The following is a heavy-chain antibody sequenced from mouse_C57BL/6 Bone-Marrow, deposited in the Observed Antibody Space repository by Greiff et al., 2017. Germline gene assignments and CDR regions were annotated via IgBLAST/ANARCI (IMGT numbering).Heavy chain of an antibody. J-gene: IGHJ1*03. D-gene: IGHD1-1*01. CDR1: GFTFSSYG. CDR3: ARRLRWCFDV. V-gene: IGHV5-6*02. CDR2: ISSGGSYT. Sequence: EVNVVESGGDLVKPGGSLKLSCAASGFTFSSYGMSWVRQTPDKRLEWVATISSGGSYTYYPDSVKGRFTISRDNAKNTLYLQMSSLKAEDTAMYYCARRLRWCFDVWGTGTTVTVSS.